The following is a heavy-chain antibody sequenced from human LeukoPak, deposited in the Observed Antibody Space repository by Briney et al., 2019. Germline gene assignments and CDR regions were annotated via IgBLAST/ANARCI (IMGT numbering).Heavy chain of an antibody. CDR2: MNPNSGNT. J-gene: IGHJ6*03. V-gene: IGHV1-8*01. CDR3: ARDHSGSYFPETPGYYYYYMDV. Sequence: GASVKVSCKASGYTFTSYDINWVRQATGQGLEWMGWMNPNSGNTGYAQKFQGRVTMTRNTSISTAYMELSSLRSEDAAVYYCARDHSGSYFPETPGYYYYYMDVWGKGTTVTVSS. CDR1: GYTFTSYD. D-gene: IGHD1-26*01.